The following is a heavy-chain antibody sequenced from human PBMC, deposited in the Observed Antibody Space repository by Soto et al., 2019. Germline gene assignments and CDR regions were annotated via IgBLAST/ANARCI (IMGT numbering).Heavy chain of an antibody. V-gene: IGHV4-59*01. D-gene: IGHD4-4*01. CDR3: ARDLVTNWFDP. Sequence: SETLSLTCTVSGCSISSYYWSWIRQPPGKGLEWIGYIYYSGSTNYNPSLKSRVTISVDTSKNQFSLKLNSVTAADTAMYYCARDLVTNWFDPWGQGTLVTVSS. J-gene: IGHJ5*02. CDR1: GCSISSYY. CDR2: IYYSGST.